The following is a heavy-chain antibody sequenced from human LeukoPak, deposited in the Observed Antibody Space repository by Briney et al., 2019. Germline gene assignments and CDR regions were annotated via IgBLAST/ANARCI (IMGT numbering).Heavy chain of an antibody. V-gene: IGHV1-3*01. Sequence: ASVTVSCTASAYTFTIYTIHWVRQTPGQRLEWMGWINAGNGNRRYSQSFQGRLTITRDTSATTAYMELSSLRSEDTAVYYCARTTRSWYEDNDAFDIWGQGTPVTVSS. J-gene: IGHJ3*02. D-gene: IGHD6-13*01. CDR3: ARTTRSWYEDNDAFDI. CDR1: AYTFTIYT. CDR2: INAGNGNR.